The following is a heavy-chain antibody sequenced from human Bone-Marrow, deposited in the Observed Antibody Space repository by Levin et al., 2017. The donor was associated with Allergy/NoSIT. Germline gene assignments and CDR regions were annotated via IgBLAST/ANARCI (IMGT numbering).Heavy chain of an antibody. Sequence: PGASVKVSCAASGFTFNLHGMHWVRQAPGKGLEWVSFISYNGDNKYFTDSVKGRFTISRDNAKNTLYLQMNRLRAEDTAIYYCAKDRPQATDYYDSSGSLDYWGQGTLVTVSS. CDR3: AKDRPQATDYYDSSGSLDY. CDR2: ISYNGDNK. D-gene: IGHD3-22*01. V-gene: IGHV3-30*18. J-gene: IGHJ4*02. CDR1: GFTFNLHG.